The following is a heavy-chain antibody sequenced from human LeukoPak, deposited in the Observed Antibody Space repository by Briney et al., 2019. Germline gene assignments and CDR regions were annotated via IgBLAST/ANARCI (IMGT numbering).Heavy chain of an antibody. J-gene: IGHJ3*02. CDR1: GYTFTSYY. CDR3: ARDSDYYDSSGHNDAFDI. CDR2: INPSGGST. Sequence: ASVKVSCKASGYTFTSYYMHWVRQAPGQGLEWMGIINPSGGSTSYAQKFQGRVTMTRDTSTSTVYMELSSLRSEDTAVYYCARDSDYYDSSGHNDAFDIWGQGTMVTVSS. V-gene: IGHV1-46*01. D-gene: IGHD3-22*01.